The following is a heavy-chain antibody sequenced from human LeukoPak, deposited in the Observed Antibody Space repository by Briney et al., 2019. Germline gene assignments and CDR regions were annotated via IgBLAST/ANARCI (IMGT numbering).Heavy chain of an antibody. Sequence: GGSLRLSCEVSGFTFTDYWMNWVRQAPGKGPEWVAGIRQDGSEKTYVDSVKGRFTISRDNTKNSLSLQLNGLRAEDTAVYYCARDGTAAGLYFDLWGQGTLVTVSS. J-gene: IGHJ4*01. CDR1: GFTFTDYW. D-gene: IGHD6-13*01. CDR2: IRQDGSEK. CDR3: ARDGTAAGLYFDL. V-gene: IGHV3-7*01.